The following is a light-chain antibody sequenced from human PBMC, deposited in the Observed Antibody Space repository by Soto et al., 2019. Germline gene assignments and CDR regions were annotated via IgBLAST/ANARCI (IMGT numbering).Light chain of an antibody. Sequence: EIVMTQSPATLSLSPGERAALSCRASQGISSELAWYQQKPGQPPRLLIYGASTRATGIPARFTGSGSCSDFALTINGLQSEDFAVYYCQQGHNWPLTFGQGTRLEI. CDR2: GAS. CDR1: QGISSE. V-gene: IGKV3-15*01. J-gene: IGKJ2*01. CDR3: QQGHNWPLT.